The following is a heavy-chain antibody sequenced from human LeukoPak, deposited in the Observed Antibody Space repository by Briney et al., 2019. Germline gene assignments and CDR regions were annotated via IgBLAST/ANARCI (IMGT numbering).Heavy chain of an antibody. CDR2: ISSGSSYI. Sequence: GGSLRLSCAASGFTFSSYSMNWVRQAPGKGLEWVSSISSGSSYIYYADSVKGRFTISRDNAKNSLYLQMNSLRAEDTAVYYCATDLGRGYFDYWGQGTLVTVSS. CDR1: GFTFSSYS. V-gene: IGHV3-21*01. J-gene: IGHJ4*02. CDR3: ATDLGRGYFDY.